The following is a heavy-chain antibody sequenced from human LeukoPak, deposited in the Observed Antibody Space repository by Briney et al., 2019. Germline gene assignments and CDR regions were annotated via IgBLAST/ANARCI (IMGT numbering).Heavy chain of an antibody. Sequence: GGSLRLSCAASGFTFSIYGLHWVRQAPGEGLEWVSLISSDGRDIQYAHSVKGRFTISRDNSKNTLYLQMNSLRTEDTAVYYCARDSLLSPGTGGSLDYWGQGTLVTVSS. CDR3: ARDSLLSPGTGGSLDY. J-gene: IGHJ4*02. D-gene: IGHD2-8*02. CDR2: ISSDGRDI. V-gene: IGHV3-30*04. CDR1: GFTFSIYG.